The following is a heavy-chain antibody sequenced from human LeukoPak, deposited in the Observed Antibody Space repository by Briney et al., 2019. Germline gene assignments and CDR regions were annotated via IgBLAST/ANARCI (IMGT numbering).Heavy chain of an antibody. CDR1: GYTFNDYY. CDR3: ARFGSKIQVRFLEWSLSLDI. V-gene: IGHV1-2*02. D-gene: IGHD3-3*01. J-gene: IGHJ3*02. Sequence: ASVKVSCKASGYTFNDYYMHWVRQAPGQGLEYMGWINPISGGTDYAQKFRGRVTMTRDTSISTAYMELSRLRSDDTAVYYCARFGSKIQVRFLEWSLSLDIWGQGTMVTVSS. CDR2: INPISGGT.